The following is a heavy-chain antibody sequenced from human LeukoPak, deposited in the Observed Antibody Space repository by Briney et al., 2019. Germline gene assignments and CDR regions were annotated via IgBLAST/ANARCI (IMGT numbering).Heavy chain of an antibody. CDR2: ISSSSSYI. CDR3: ARVRPPVEDYGDYGAPDY. J-gene: IGHJ4*02. CDR1: GFTFSSYS. D-gene: IGHD4-17*01. Sequence: GGSLRLSCAASGFTFSSYSMNWVRQAPGKGLEWVSSISSSSSYIYYADSVKGRFTISRDNAKNSLYLQMNSLRAEDTAVYYCARVRPPVEDYGDYGAPDYWGQGTLVTVSS. V-gene: IGHV3-21*01.